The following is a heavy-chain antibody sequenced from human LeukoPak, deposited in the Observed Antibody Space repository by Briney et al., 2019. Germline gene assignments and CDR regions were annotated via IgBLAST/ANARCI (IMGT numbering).Heavy chain of an antibody. J-gene: IGHJ4*02. CDR2: IKQDGSET. CDR1: GFTFSSYW. D-gene: IGHD1-14*01. V-gene: IGHV3-7*03. CDR3: TTNPDPD. Sequence: PGGSLRLSCAASGFTFSSYWMTWVRQAPGKGLEWVANIKQDGSETYYVDSVKGRFTISRDNAKNSLYLQMNSLKTEDTAVYYCTTNPDPDWGQGTLVTVSS.